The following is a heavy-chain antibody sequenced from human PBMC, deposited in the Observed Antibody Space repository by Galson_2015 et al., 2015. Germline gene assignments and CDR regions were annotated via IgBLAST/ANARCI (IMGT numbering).Heavy chain of an antibody. CDR1: GYLFTDYY. V-gene: IGHV1-46*01. CDR3: ARNRASGLDY. J-gene: IGHJ4*02. Sequence: SVKVSCKASGYLFTDYYVHWVRQAPGQGLEWMGFINPSGGSTTYAQKFQGRVTMTRDTSTSTVYMELSSLRSEDTAVYYCARNRASGLDYWGQGNLVTVSS. CDR2: INPSGGST. D-gene: IGHD1-14*01.